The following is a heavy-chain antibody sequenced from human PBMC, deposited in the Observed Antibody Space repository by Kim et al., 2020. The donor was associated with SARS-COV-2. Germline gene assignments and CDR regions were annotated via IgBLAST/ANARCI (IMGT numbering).Heavy chain of an antibody. CDR2: ISYDGSNK. V-gene: IGHV3-30*18. CDR3: AKLFGAQQLADYFDY. D-gene: IGHD6-13*01. J-gene: IGHJ4*02. CDR1: GFTFSNYG. Sequence: GGSLRLSCAASGFTFSNYGMHWVRQAPGKGLEWVAVISYDGSNKYYADSVKGRFTMSRDNSKNTLCLQMNNLRLEDTAVYYCAKLFGAQQLADYFDYWGQGTLVTVSS.